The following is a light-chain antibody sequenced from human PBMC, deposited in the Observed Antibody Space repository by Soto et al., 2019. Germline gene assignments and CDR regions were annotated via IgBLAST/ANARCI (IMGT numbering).Light chain of an antibody. CDR1: QSVSSY. V-gene: IGKV3-11*01. CDR3: QQRSDWPLT. CDR2: DAS. J-gene: IGKJ4*01. Sequence: EIVLTQSPTTLSLSPGERATRSCRASQSVSSYFAWYQQKPGQAPRLLIYDASTRAAGIPARFSGSGSGTDFTLTISSLEPEDFAVYYCQQRSDWPLTFGGGTKVEIK.